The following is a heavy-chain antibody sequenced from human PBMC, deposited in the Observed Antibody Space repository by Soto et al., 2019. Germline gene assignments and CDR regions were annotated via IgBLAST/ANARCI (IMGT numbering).Heavy chain of an antibody. CDR3: ARQYYDILTGYYSGISNWFDP. J-gene: IGHJ5*02. V-gene: IGHV4-59*08. Sequence: SETLSLTCTVSGGSISSYYWSWIRQPPGKGLEWIGYIYYSGSTNYNPSLKSRVTISVDTSKNQFSLKLSSVTAADTAVYYCARQYYDILTGYYSGISNWFDPWGQGTLVTVSS. CDR1: GGSISSYY. CDR2: IYYSGST. D-gene: IGHD3-9*01.